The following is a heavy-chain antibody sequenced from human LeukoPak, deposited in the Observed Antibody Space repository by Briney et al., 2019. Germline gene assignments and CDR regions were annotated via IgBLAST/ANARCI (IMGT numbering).Heavy chain of an antibody. Sequence: PGGSLRLSCAASGFTFSSYSMVWVRQAPGKGLEYVSGITSNGGTTYYGSSVKGRFTISRDNSKDTLYLQMGSLRTEDVAVYYCARGIRWASDYWGQGTPVTVAS. J-gene: IGHJ4*02. CDR3: ARGIRWASDY. V-gene: IGHV3-64*01. CDR1: GFTFSSYS. D-gene: IGHD4-23*01. CDR2: ITSNGGTT.